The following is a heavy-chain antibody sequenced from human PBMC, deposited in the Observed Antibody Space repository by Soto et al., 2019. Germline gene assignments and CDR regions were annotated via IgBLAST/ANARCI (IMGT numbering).Heavy chain of an antibody. CDR3: ARVAIIPMVYYYYMDV. V-gene: IGHV1-3*01. CDR1: GYTFTSYA. J-gene: IGHJ6*03. D-gene: IGHD2-8*01. Sequence: GASVKVSCKASGYTFTSYAMHWVRQAPGQRLEWTGWINAGNGNTKYSQKFQGRVTITRDTSASTAYMELSSLRSEDTAVYYCARVAIIPMVYYYYMDVWGKGTTVTSP. CDR2: INAGNGNT.